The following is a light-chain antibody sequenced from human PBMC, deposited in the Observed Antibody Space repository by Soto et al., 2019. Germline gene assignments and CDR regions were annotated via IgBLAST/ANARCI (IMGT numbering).Light chain of an antibody. CDR1: SSDVGAYNS. CDR2: DVT. J-gene: IGLJ2*01. CDR3: SSYTSRGTLV. Sequence: QSALTQPASVSGSPGQSIIISCTGTSSDVGAYNSVSWYQQHPGKAPKLMIYDVTNRPSGVSNRFSGSKSGNTASLTISGLQAEDEANYYCSSYTSRGTLVFGGGTKLTVL. V-gene: IGLV2-14*01.